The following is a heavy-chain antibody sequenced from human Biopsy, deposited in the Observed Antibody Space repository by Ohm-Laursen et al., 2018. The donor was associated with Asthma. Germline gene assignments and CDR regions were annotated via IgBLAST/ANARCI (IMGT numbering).Heavy chain of an antibody. J-gene: IGHJ1*01. Sequence: GQTLSLTCAASGSTFGDYWMSWVRQVPGKGLEWVANIKHDGSEKNHVDSLKGRFTISRDNAKNSLYLQMNSLRAEDTAVYYCARTFHFWSPYHAEHYQLWGQGTLVTVSS. CDR2: IKHDGSEK. CDR3: ARTFHFWSPYHAEHYQL. CDR1: GSTFGDYW. V-gene: IGHV3-7*01. D-gene: IGHD3-3*02.